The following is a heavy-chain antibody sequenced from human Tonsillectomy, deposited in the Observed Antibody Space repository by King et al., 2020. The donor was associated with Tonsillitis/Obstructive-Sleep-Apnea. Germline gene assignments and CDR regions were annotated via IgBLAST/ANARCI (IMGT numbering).Heavy chain of an antibody. J-gene: IGHJ4*02. Sequence: VQLVESGGSVVQPGGSLRLSCAASGFTFDDYAMYWVRQAPGKGLEWVSLISGDGEITYYADSVKGRFTLSRDNSKNSLYLQMNSLRTEDTALYYCTKDISIMSVGAEGFDHWGQGTLVTVSS. CDR2: ISGDGEIT. D-gene: IGHD1-26*01. CDR3: TKDISIMSVGAEGFDH. V-gene: IGHV3-43*02. CDR1: GFTFDDYA.